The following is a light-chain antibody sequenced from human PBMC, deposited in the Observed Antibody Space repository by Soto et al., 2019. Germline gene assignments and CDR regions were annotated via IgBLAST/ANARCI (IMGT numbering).Light chain of an antibody. Sequence: DIQMTQSPSTLSASVGDRATITCRASQSISSWLAWYQQKPGKAPKLLIYKASDLEGGVPSRFSGSGSGTEFTLTISSLQPDDFATYYCQQYNSYPLTFGGGTKVDIK. CDR3: QQYNSYPLT. CDR1: QSISSW. CDR2: KAS. J-gene: IGKJ4*01. V-gene: IGKV1-5*03.